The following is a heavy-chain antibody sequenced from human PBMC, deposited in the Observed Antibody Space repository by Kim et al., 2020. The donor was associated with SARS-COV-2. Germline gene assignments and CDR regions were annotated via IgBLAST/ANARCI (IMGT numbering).Heavy chain of an antibody. CDR3: ARLKLFGVTTVSGTYYYGMDV. Sequence: SETLSLTCAVSGGSISSSNWWSWVRQPPGKGLEWIGKIYHSGSTNYNPSLKSRVTISVDKSKNQFSLKLSSVTAADTAVYYCARLKLFGVTTVSGTYYYGMDVWGQGTTVTVSS. J-gene: IGHJ6*02. D-gene: IGHD4-17*01. V-gene: IGHV4-4*02. CDR1: GGSISSSNW. CDR2: IYHSGST.